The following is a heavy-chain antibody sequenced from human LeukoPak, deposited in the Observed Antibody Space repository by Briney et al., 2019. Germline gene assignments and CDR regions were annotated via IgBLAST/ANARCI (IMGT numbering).Heavy chain of an antibody. D-gene: IGHD3-22*01. Sequence: SETLSLTCTVSGGSISSYYWSWIRQPAGKGLEWIGRIYTSGSTNYNPSLKSRVTMSVDTSKNQFSLKLSSVTAADTAVYYCARVRLKYYYVGSGYYPSGFDPWAREPWSPSPQ. CDR3: ARVRLKYYYVGSGYYPSGFDP. V-gene: IGHV4-4*07. CDR1: GGSISSYY. J-gene: IGHJ5*02. CDR2: IYTSGST.